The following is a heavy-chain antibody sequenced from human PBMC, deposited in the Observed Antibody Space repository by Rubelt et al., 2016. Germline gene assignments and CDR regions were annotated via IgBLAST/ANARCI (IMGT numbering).Heavy chain of an antibody. Sequence: QLQLQESGPGLVKPSETLSLTCTVSGGSISRSTYYWGWIRQPPGKGLEWIGSVYYSGSTYYNPSLKSRVTISVDTSKNQFSLQGNSVTAADTAVYYCTRDYDFWSHYPSYGMDVWGQGTTVTVSS. CDR1: GGSISRSTYY. J-gene: IGHJ6*02. D-gene: IGHD3-3*01. CDR2: VYYSGST. CDR3: TRDYDFWSHYPSYGMDV. V-gene: IGHV4-39*02.